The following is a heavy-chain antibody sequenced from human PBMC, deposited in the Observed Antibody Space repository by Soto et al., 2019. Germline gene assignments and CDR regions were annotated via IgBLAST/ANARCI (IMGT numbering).Heavy chain of an antibody. D-gene: IGHD6-25*01. CDR2: ISSSGSTI. CDR3: ARVAAPYYYYGMDV. Sequence: GGSLRLSCAASGFTFSDYYMSWIRQAPGKGLEWVSYISSSGSTIYYADSVKGRFTISRDNAKNSLYLQMNSLRAEDTAVYYCARVAAPYYYYGMDVWGQGTTVTVSS. CDR1: GFTFSDYY. V-gene: IGHV3-11*01. J-gene: IGHJ6*02.